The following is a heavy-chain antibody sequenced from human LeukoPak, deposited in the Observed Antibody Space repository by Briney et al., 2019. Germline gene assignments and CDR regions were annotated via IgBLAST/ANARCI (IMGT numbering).Heavy chain of an antibody. CDR3: ARKRWLQFPFDY. J-gene: IGHJ4*02. V-gene: IGHV4-34*01. Sequence: PSETLSLTCAVYGGSFSGYYWSWIRQPPGKGLEWIGEINHSGSTNYNPSLKSRVTISVDTSKNQFSLKLSSVTAADTAVYYCARKRWLQFPFDYWGQGTLVTLSS. CDR2: INHSGST. D-gene: IGHD5-24*01. CDR1: GGSFSGYY.